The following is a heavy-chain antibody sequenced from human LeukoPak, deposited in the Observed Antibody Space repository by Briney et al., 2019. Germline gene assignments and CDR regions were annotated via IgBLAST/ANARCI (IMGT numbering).Heavy chain of an antibody. Sequence: PGRSLRLSCAASGFTFSSYGMHWVRQAPGKGLEWVAVISYDGRNKYYADSVKGRFTISRDNSKNSLYLQMNRLRAEDTAVYYCIMVRGVSNYYYYMDVWGKGTTVTVSS. D-gene: IGHD3-10*01. CDR1: GFTFSSYG. J-gene: IGHJ6*03. V-gene: IGHV3-30*03. CDR2: ISYDGRNK. CDR3: IMVRGVSNYYYYMDV.